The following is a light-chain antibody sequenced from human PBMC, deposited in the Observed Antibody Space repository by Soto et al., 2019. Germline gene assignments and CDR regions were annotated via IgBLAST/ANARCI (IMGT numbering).Light chain of an antibody. CDR3: QESNSVPFT. V-gene: IGKV1-39*01. Sequence: DIQMTQSPSSLSASVGDRVTITCRASRGIGIYLNWYQQKLGKAPKLLIYTASSLQSGVPSRFSGSGSGTSFTLTVSSLQPEGSATYYCQESNSVPFTFGGGTKLEIK. J-gene: IGKJ4*01. CDR1: RGIGIY. CDR2: TAS.